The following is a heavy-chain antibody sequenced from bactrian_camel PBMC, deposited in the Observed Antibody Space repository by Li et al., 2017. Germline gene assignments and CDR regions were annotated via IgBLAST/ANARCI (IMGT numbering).Heavy chain of an antibody. CDR2: IYVDGTT. CDR1: GFTFSTH. J-gene: IGHJ4*01. CDR3: ATDLTIDWVRADGY. D-gene: IGHD2*01. Sequence: DVQLVESGGGLVQPGESLKLSCATSGFTFSTHMSWVRQAPGKGLEWVSTIYVDGTTYYADSVKGRFSISRDNGKNTLYLQMNSLKSEDTALYYCATDLTIDWVRADGYWGQGTQVTVS. V-gene: IGHV3S10*01.